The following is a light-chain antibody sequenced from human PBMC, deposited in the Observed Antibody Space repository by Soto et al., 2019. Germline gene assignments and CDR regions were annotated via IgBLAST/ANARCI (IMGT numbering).Light chain of an antibody. Sequence: EIVLTQSPATLSLSPGERATLSCRASQSVSSYLAWYQQKPGQAPRLLIYDASNRATGIPDRFSGSGSGTEFTLTISSLQSEDSAVYYCQKYKNWLALTFGGGTKVDIK. CDR2: DAS. V-gene: IGKV3-11*01. CDR1: QSVSSY. CDR3: QKYKNWLALT. J-gene: IGKJ4*01.